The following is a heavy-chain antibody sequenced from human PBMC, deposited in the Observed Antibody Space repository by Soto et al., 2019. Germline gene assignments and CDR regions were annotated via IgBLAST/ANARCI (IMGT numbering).Heavy chain of an antibody. J-gene: IGHJ5*02. D-gene: IGHD2-8*01. CDR3: ARGGYCTNGVCYTYNWFDP. V-gene: IGHV1-8*01. Sequence: QVQLVQSGAEVKKPGASVKVSCKASGYTFTSYDINWVRQATGQGLEWMGWMNPNSGNTGYAQKFQGRVTMTRNTSISTAYMELSSLRSEDTAVYYCARGGYCTNGVCYTYNWFDPWGQGTLVTVSS. CDR2: MNPNSGNT. CDR1: GYTFTSYD.